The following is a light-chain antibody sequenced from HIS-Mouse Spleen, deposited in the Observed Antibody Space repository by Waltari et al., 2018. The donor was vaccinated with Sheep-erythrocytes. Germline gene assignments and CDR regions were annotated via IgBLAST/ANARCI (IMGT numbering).Light chain of an antibody. Sequence: QSALTQPRSVSGSPGQSVTISCTGTSSDVGGYHYVSWYPQHPGNAPKLMIYDVSKRPSGVPDRFSGSKSGNTASLTISGLQAEDEADYYCCSYAGSYNHVFATGTKVTVL. CDR3: CSYAGSYNHV. CDR1: SSDVGGYHY. CDR2: DVS. J-gene: IGLJ1*01. V-gene: IGLV2-11*01.